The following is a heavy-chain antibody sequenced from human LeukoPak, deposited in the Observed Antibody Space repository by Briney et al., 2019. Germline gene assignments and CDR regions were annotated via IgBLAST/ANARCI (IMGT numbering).Heavy chain of an antibody. CDR1: GFTFCSYS. J-gene: IGHJ1*01. CDR2: ISGSGDYL. D-gene: IGHD3-9*01. V-gene: IGHV3-21*01. CDR3: ARSSAYYDILTGYPMDDYFQH. Sequence: PGGSLRLSCGGSGFTFCSYSMTWVRQAPGKGLEWVSSISGSGDYLYYTDSVKGRFTISRDNAKNSLFLEMNSLRAGDTAIYYCARSSAYYDILTGYPMDDYFQHWGQGTLVTVSS.